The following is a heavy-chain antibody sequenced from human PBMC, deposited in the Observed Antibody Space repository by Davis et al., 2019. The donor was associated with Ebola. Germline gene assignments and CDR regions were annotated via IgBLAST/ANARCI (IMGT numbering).Heavy chain of an antibody. CDR2: IWYDGSNK. J-gene: IGHJ6*02. D-gene: IGHD3-16*01. CDR3: ASNYVYYYGMDV. CDR1: GFTFSSYG. V-gene: IGHV3-33*01. Sequence: GESLKISCAASGFTFSSYGMHWVRQAPGKGLEWVAVIWYDGSNKYYADSVKGRFTISRDNSKNTLYLQMNSLRAEDTAVYYCASNYVYYYGMDVWGQGTTVTVSS.